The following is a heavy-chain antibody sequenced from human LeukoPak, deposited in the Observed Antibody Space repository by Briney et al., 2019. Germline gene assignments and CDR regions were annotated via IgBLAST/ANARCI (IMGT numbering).Heavy chain of an antibody. CDR2: IYTSGST. V-gene: IGHV4-61*02. J-gene: IGHJ4*02. CDR1: GGSISSGSYY. Sequence: PSETLSLTCTVSGGSISSGSYYWSWIRQPAGKGLEWIGRIYTSGSTNYNPSLKSRVTISVDTSKNQFSLKLSSVTAADTAVYYCATLSPGDADYWGQGTLVTVSS. CDR3: ATLSPGDADY. D-gene: IGHD2-21*02.